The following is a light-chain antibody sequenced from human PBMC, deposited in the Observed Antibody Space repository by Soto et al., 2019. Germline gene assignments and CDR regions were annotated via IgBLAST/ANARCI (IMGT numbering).Light chain of an antibody. V-gene: IGLV2-11*01. CDR2: DVS. Sequence: QSALTQPRSVSGSPGQSVTISCTGTSSDVGGYNYVSWYQQHPGKAPKVMIYDVSERPSGVPDRFSGSKSGNTASLTISGLQAEDAADYYCCSYAGSPRYVFGTGTKDTVL. J-gene: IGLJ1*01. CDR3: CSYAGSPRYV. CDR1: SSDVGGYNY.